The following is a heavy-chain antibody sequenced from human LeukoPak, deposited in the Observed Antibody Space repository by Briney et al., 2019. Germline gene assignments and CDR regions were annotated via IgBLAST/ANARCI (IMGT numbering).Heavy chain of an antibody. CDR2: INQDESEK. D-gene: IGHD2-21*01. CDR3: ARGVGGADY. CDR1: GFTFTIYW. V-gene: IGHV3-7*01. J-gene: IGHJ4*02. Sequence: PGGSLRLSCAASGFTFTIYWMSWVRQAPGKGLEWVANINQDESEKSYVDSVKGRFTISRDNAKNSLYLQMNSLRAEDTAVYYCARGVGGADYWGQGSLVTVSS.